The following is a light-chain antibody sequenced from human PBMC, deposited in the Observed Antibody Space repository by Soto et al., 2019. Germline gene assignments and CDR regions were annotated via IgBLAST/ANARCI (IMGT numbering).Light chain of an antibody. CDR3: QQYNSYLVT. CDR2: GAS. Sequence: MMMTQSPATLSVSPWEIVTLSCRTSHSVNSHVAWYQQKPGQAPRLLLYGASTRATGIPVRFSGSGFGTEFTLTISSLQPDDFATYYCQQYNSYLVTFGGGTKVDIK. CDR1: HSVNSH. J-gene: IGKJ4*01. V-gene: IGKV3-15*01.